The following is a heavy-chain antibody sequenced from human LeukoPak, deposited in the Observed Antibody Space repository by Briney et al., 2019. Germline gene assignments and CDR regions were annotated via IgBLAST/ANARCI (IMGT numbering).Heavy chain of an antibody. CDR1: GFTFSSYA. Sequence: GGSLRLSCAASGFTFSSYAMHWVRQAPGKGLEWVAVISYDGSNKYYADSVKGRFTISRDNSKNTLYLQMNSLRAEDTAVYYCAKEAYDSSGYATRFDYWGQGTLVTVSS. CDR2: ISYDGSNK. J-gene: IGHJ4*02. CDR3: AKEAYDSSGYATRFDY. V-gene: IGHV3-30*04. D-gene: IGHD3-22*01.